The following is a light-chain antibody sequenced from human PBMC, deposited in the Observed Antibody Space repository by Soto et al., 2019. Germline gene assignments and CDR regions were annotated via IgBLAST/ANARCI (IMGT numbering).Light chain of an antibody. Sequence: EIVMTQSPASLSVSPGDGVTLSCRASQSVASNVAWYQQKPGQGPRLLIHGASTRAAGVPARFSGSGSATDVTLTISSLQSEDFAVYYCQQYHNWPPQYTFCQGTKLQIK. CDR3: QQYHNWPPQYT. CDR2: GAS. CDR1: QSVASN. V-gene: IGKV3-15*01. J-gene: IGKJ2*01.